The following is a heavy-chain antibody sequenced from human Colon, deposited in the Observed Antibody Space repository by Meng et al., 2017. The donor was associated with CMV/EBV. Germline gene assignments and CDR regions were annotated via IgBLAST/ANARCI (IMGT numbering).Heavy chain of an antibody. CDR2: INPNTGNP. J-gene: IGHJ4*02. Sequence: QVQLVQSGSELKKPGASVKISCKASGYTFTRYNINWVRQAPGQWLEWMGYINPNTGNPTYVQGFTGRFVFSLDTSVSTAYLQISSLKAEDTAVYYCATGSVAADGKGYWGQRTLVTVSS. V-gene: IGHV7-4-1*02. D-gene: IGHD6-13*01. CDR1: GYTFTRYN. CDR3: ATGSVAADGKGY.